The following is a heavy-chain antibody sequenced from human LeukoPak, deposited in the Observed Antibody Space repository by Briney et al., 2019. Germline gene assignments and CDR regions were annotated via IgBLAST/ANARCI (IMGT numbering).Heavy chain of an antibody. CDR3: ARDPSLRVTLDY. D-gene: IGHD5/OR15-5a*01. Sequence: GGSLRLSCAASGFTFSSYAMSWVRQAPGKGLEWVSAISGSGGSTYYADSVKGRFTISRDNSKNTLYLQMNSLRAEDTAVYYCARDPSLRVTLDYWGQEPWSPSPQ. CDR1: GFTFSSYA. J-gene: IGHJ4*01. CDR2: ISGSGGST. V-gene: IGHV3-23*01.